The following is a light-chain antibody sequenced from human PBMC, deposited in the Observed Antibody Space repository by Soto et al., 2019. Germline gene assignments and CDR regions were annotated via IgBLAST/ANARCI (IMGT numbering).Light chain of an antibody. CDR2: KAS. J-gene: IGKJ1*01. Sequence: DIQLTQSPSTLSASVGDRVTITCRASQSINGWLAWYQQKPGQAPNLLIYKASTLESGVPSRFSGSGSGTEFTLTISSLQPDDFATYYCQHYNSYSEEFGQGTKVDIK. CDR3: QHYNSYSEE. CDR1: QSINGW. V-gene: IGKV1-5*03.